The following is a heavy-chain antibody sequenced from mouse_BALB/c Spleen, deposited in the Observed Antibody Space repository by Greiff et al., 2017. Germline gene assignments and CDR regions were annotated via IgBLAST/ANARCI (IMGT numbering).Heavy chain of an antibody. J-gene: IGHJ3*01. D-gene: IGHD3-2*01. CDR1: GFNIKDTY. Sequence: EVKVEESGAELVKPGASVKLSCTASGFNIKDTYMHWVKQRPEQGLEWIGRIDPANGNTKYDPKFQGKATITADTSSNTAYLQLSSLTSEDTAVYYCARSGQLGPFAYWGQGTLVTVSA. V-gene: IGHV14-3*02. CDR2: IDPANGNT. CDR3: ARSGQLGPFAY.